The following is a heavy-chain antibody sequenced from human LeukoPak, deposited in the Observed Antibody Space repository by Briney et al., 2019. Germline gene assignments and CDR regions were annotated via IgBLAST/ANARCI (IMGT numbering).Heavy chain of an antibody. Sequence: GGSLRLSCTASGFIFGTYLMNWVRQAPGKGLEEVANITQDGSEKNYVGSVKGRFTISRENAKNSLYLQMNSLGAEDTAVYYCARGGGAMDDYWGQGTLATVSS. V-gene: IGHV3-7*01. J-gene: IGHJ4*02. CDR2: ITQDGSEK. D-gene: IGHD3-16*01. CDR3: ARGGGAMDDY. CDR1: GFIFGTYL.